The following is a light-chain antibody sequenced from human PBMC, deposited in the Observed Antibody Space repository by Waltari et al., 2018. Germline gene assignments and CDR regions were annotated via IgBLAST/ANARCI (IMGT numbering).Light chain of an antibody. CDR3: AALDDSLSGYV. V-gene: IGLV1-47*01. Sequence: QSVLTQPPSASGTPGQRVTIPCSGSSSNIGSNYVYWYQQLPGTAPKLLIYRNQQGASGVPDRFSGPKSGTSGSLAIIGLRSEDEADYYCAALDDSLSGYVYGTGTKVTVL. J-gene: IGLJ1*01. CDR1: SSNIGSNY. CDR2: RNQ.